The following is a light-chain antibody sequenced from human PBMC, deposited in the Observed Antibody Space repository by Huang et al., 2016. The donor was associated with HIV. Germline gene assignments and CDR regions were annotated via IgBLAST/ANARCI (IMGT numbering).Light chain of an antibody. J-gene: IGKJ3*01. CDR1: QNIVDN. V-gene: IGKV3-15*01. CDR3: QQFNNWPPRFT. Sequence: EIVMTQSPATLSVSPGERATLSCRASQNIVDNLTWSQHKPGQAPRLLIYGASTRATGSPPRFSGSGSGTEFTLTISGLESEDFAVYYCQQFNNWPPRFTFGPGTTVDVK. CDR2: GAS.